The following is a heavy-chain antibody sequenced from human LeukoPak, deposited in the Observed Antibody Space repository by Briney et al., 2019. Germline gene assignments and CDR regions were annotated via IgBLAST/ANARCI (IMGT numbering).Heavy chain of an antibody. V-gene: IGHV3-53*05. Sequence: GGSLRLSCAASGFTLNTNDMNWVRQAPGKGLEWVSLMYPGGSVYYTDSVKGRFTVSRDMSKNMMFLQMNTLRPDDTALYYCVRQGPGGNCRWGQGTLVTVSS. CDR1: GFTLNTND. CDR3: VRQGPGGNCR. J-gene: IGHJ4*01. CDR2: MYPGGSV. D-gene: IGHD4-23*01.